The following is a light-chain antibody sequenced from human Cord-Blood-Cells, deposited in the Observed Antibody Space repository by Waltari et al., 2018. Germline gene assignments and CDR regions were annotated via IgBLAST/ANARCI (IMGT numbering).Light chain of an antibody. CDR2: EVS. J-gene: IGLJ1*01. CDR1: SSDVGGYNY. CDR3: SSYAGSNNFV. V-gene: IGLV2-8*01. Sequence: QSALTQPPSASGSPGQSVTISCTGTSSDVGGYNYVSWYQQHPVKAPKLMIYEVSKRPSGVPDRFSGSKSGNTASLTVSGLQAEDEAYYYCSSYAGSNNFVFGTGTKVTVL.